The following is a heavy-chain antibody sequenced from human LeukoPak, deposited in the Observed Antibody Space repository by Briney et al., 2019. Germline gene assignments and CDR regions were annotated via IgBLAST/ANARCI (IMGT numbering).Heavy chain of an antibody. CDR2: INSDGSST. D-gene: IGHD2-2*02. CDR1: GFTFSSYW. J-gene: IGHJ4*02. Sequence: PGGSLRLSCAASGFTFSSYWMHWVRQAPGKGLVWVSRINSDGSSTSYADSVKGRFTISRDNAKNTLYLQMNSLRSEDTAVYFCARGAHILPFEYWGQGTLVTVSS. CDR3: ARGAHILPFEY. V-gene: IGHV3-74*01.